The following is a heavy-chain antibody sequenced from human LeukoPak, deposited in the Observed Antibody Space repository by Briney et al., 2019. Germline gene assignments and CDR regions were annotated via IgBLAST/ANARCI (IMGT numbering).Heavy chain of an antibody. CDR3: ARRPNSNSRDCFDY. J-gene: IGHJ4*02. CDR2: IHTSGST. D-gene: IGHD6-13*01. Sequence: KTSETLSLTCSVSGGPISSYYWSWIRQPAGKGLEWIGRIHTSGSTNYNPSLKSRVTMSVDTSKNQFSLKLSSVTAADTAVYYCARRPNSNSRDCFDYWGQGTLITVSS. CDR1: GGPISSYY. V-gene: IGHV4-4*07.